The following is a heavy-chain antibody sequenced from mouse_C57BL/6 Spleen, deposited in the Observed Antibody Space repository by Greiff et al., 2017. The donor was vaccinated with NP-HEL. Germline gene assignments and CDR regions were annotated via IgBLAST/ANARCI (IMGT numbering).Heavy chain of an antibody. CDR2: INPYNDDT. V-gene: IGHV1-47*01. J-gene: IGHJ4*01. D-gene: IGHD1-1*01. Sequence: QVQLKESGAELVKPGASVKMSCKASGSTFTTYPIEWMPQTPGKSLEWIGYINPYNDDTKYNEKFKGKATLTVEKSSSTVYLELSRLTSDDSAVYYCARLRNYCAMDYWGQGTSVTVSS. CDR3: ARLRNYCAMDY. CDR1: GSTFTTYP.